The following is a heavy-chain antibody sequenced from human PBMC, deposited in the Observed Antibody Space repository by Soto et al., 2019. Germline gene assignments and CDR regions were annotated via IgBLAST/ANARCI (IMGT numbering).Heavy chain of an antibody. D-gene: IGHD2-15*01. J-gene: IGHJ5*02. CDR1: RSTYGNPW. Sequence: VGTLVPSCTASRSTYGNPWMSWVRQTPGKGVEWVGRIKSKSDGGATDYAAPVKGRFTISRDDSKNTLYLQMNSLKTEDTAVYYCTPDSVAWGQETLVTVSS. CDR2: IKSKSDGGAT. CDR3: TPDSVA. V-gene: IGHV3-15*01.